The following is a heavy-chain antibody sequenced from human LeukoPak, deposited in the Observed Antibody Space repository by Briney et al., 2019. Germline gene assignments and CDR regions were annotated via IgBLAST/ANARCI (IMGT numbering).Heavy chain of an antibody. Sequence: GGSLRLSCAAAGLTFGSYDMYWVRQSPGKGPEWVSYISASGISIKYADSVKGRFTISRDNAKNLVYLQMDSLRAEDTAVYYCVPPAAGLHRTISTEYFQHWGQGTPVIVSS. V-gene: IGHV3-48*03. D-gene: IGHD6-13*01. J-gene: IGHJ1*01. CDR2: ISASGISI. CDR3: VPPAAGLHRTISTEYFQH. CDR1: GLTFGSYD.